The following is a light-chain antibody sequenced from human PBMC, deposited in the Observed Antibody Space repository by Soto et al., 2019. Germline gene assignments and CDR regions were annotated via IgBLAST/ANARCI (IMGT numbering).Light chain of an antibody. CDR3: QHYNNWPLT. Sequence: EIVLTQSTGTLSFSRGERVTVSCRASQSVSSDLAWYQHKPGQAPRLLIYGASSRATGIPARFSGSGSGTEFTLTISSLQSEDYAVYYCQHYNNWPLTFGGGTKVDI. CDR2: GAS. J-gene: IGKJ4*01. V-gene: IGKV3-15*01. CDR1: QSVSSD.